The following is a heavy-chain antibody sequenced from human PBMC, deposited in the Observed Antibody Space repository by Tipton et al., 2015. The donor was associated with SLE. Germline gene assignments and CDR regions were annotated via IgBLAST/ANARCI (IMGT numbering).Heavy chain of an antibody. V-gene: IGHV4-59*01. CDR2: MYNTGSA. D-gene: IGHD5-12*01. CDR3: ARSLHSGYITYYYYYYMDV. Sequence: LRLSCTVSGGSISSYDWSWIRQPPGKGLEWIAYMYNTGSASDNPSLKSRVTMSVDTSENQFSLKLTSVTAADTAVYYCARSLHSGYITYYYYYYMDVWGKGTTVTVSS. CDR1: GGSISSYD. J-gene: IGHJ6*03.